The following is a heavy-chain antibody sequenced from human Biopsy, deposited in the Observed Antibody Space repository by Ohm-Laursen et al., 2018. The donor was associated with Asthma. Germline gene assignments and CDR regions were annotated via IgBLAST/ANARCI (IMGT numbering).Heavy chain of an antibody. J-gene: IGHJ4*02. CDR2: HDHEEGGT. Sequence: ASVKVSCKISGYSLTDLSMHWVRQAPGQGLEWMGGHDHEEGGTVNARRFQGRVTMTEDTSTDTAYMELSSPSYDETAVYDCASDFPKDYVRYNFQFWGQGTLVTVSS. CDR1: GYSLTDLS. V-gene: IGHV1-24*01. D-gene: IGHD4-17*01. CDR3: ASDFPKDYVRYNFQF.